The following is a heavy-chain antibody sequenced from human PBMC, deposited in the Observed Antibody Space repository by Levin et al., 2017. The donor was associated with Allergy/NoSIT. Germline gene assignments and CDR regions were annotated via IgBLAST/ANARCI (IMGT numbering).Heavy chain of an antibody. Sequence: SGPTLVKPTQTLTLTCTFSGFSLNTGGMCVSWLRQPPGKALEWLALIDWDDDKFYSTSLRTRLTISKDTSENQVVLTMTNMDPVDTGTYYCAHIQAFFATTPIGSWGQGALVTVSS. CDR2: IDWDDDK. CDR3: AHIQAFFATTPIGS. J-gene: IGHJ4*02. V-gene: IGHV2-70*12. CDR1: GFSLNTGGMC. D-gene: IGHD3-3*01.